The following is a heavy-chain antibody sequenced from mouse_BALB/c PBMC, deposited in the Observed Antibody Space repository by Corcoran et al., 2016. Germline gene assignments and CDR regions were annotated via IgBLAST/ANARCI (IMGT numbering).Heavy chain of an antibody. CDR1: GYSFTDYI. J-gene: IGHJ3*01. V-gene: IGHV1-39*01. Sequence: EIQLQQTGPELVKPGASVKISCKASGYSFTDYIMLWVKQSHGKSLEWIGNINPYYGSTSYNLKFKGKATLTVDKSSSTAYMQLNSLTSEDSAVYYCARGEGTYWFAYWGQGTLVTVSA. CDR2: INPYYGST. CDR3: ARGEGTYWFAY. D-gene: IGHD3-3*01.